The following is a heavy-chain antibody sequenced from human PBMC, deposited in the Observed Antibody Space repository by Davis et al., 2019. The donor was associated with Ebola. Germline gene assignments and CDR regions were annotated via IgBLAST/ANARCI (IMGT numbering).Heavy chain of an antibody. V-gene: IGHV7-4-1*02. CDR3: AREDYDGGSRRDP. Sequence: ASVKVSCKASGYTFTNYAIFWVRQAPGQGLEWMGWINTNTGSPDYAQGFPGRFVFSLDTSVSTAYLQISSLKAEDTAVYFCAREDYDGGSRRDPWGQGTLVSVSS. CDR1: GYTFTNYA. J-gene: IGHJ5*02. CDR2: INTNTGSP. D-gene: IGHD3-16*01.